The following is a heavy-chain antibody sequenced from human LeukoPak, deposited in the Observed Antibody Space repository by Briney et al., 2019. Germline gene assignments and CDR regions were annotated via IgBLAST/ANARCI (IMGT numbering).Heavy chain of an antibody. Sequence: SQTLSLTCTVSGGSISSGGYYWSWIRQHPGKGLEWIGYIYYSGSTYYNPSLKSRVAISVDTSKNQFSLKLSSVTAADTAVYYCARGDSSGWWDYWGQGTLVTVSS. D-gene: IGHD6-19*01. J-gene: IGHJ4*02. CDR2: IYYSGST. CDR3: ARGDSSGWWDY. V-gene: IGHV4-31*03. CDR1: GGSISSGGYY.